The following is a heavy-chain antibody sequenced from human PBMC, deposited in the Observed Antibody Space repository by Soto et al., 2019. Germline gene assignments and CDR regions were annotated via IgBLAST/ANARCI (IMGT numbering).Heavy chain of an antibody. CDR2: IIPIFGTA. D-gene: IGHD3-3*01. V-gene: IGHV1-69*01. Sequence: QVQLVQSGAEVKKPGSSVKVSCKASGGTFSSYAISWVRQAPGQGLEWMGGIIPIFGTANYAQKFQGRVTITADESTSTAYMELSRMRSEDTAVYYCARSQIGGTIFGVVTSPFDYWGQATLVTVSS. J-gene: IGHJ4*02. CDR1: GGTFSSYA. CDR3: ARSQIGGTIFGVVTSPFDY.